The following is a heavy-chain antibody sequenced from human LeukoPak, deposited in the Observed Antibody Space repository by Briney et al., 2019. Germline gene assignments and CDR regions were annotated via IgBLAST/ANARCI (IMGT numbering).Heavy chain of an antibody. J-gene: IGHJ4*02. Sequence: PSQTLSLTCAVSGGSISSGGYSWSWIRQPPGKGLEWIGYIYHSGSTYYNPSLKSRVTISADRSKNQFSLKLSSVTAADTAVYYCARSDWNYHFDYWGPGTLVTVSS. CDR3: ARSDWNYHFDY. V-gene: IGHV4-30-2*01. CDR2: IYHSGST. D-gene: IGHD1-7*01. CDR1: GGSISSGGYS.